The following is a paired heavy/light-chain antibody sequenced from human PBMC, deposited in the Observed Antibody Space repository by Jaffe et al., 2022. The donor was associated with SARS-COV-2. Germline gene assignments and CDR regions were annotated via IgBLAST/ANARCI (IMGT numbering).Light chain of an antibody. Sequence: DIVMTQSPDSLAVSLGERATINCKSSQSVLYSSNNKNYLAWYQQKPGQPPKLLIYWASTRQSGVPDRFSGSGSGTDFTLTISSLQAEDVAVYYCQQYNTTPYTFGQGTKLEIK. CDR3: QQYNTTPYT. J-gene: IGKJ2*01. CDR2: WAS. V-gene: IGKV4-1*01. CDR1: QSVLYSSNNKNY.
Heavy chain of an antibody. J-gene: IGHJ4*02. CDR3: ARRSNSAWYFDY. CDR2: IFYGGGI. Sequence: QLQLQESGPGLVQPSETLSLTCTVSGGSLSTSSYYWGWIRQPPGKGLEWIGSIFYGGGISYNPSLKSRVTISVDTSKNQFSLRLSSVTAADTAVYYCARRSNSAWYFDYWGQGTLVTVSS. CDR1: GGSLSTSSYY. V-gene: IGHV4-39*01. D-gene: IGHD5-18*01.